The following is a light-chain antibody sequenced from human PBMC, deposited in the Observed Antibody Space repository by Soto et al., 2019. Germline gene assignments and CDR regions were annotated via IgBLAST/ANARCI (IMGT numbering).Light chain of an antibody. Sequence: EIVLTLSPGVLSLSVGERATLSCKASQSVKSSYLAWYQQKPGQAPRLLIYAASNRATGIPDRFSGSGSGTDFTLTISSLEHEDFAVYYCQQYGSSIITFGQGTRLEIK. CDR3: QQYGSSIIT. V-gene: IGKV3-20*01. J-gene: IGKJ5*01. CDR2: AAS. CDR1: QSVKSSY.